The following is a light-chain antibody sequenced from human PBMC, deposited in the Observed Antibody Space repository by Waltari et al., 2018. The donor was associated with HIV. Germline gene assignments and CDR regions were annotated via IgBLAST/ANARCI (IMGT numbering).Light chain of an antibody. CDR3: ASFTGANTRL. J-gene: IGLJ2*01. CDR1: SSDNGSYSY. CDR2: EST. Sequence: QSALTQPASVSGSPGQSITISCTGTSSDNGSYSYVSWFQQQPGKAPKLIIYESTYRPSGVSDRFSGSRSGNTASLTISGLQPEDEGHYHCASFTGANTRLFGGGTLVTVL. V-gene: IGLV2-14*03.